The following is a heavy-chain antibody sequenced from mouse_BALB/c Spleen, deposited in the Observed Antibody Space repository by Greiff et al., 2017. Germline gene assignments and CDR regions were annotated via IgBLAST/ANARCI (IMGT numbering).Heavy chain of an antibody. D-gene: IGHD1-1*01. CDR3: ARRDYGSSLDY. J-gene: IGHJ2*01. CDR1: GFAFSSYD. Sequence: DVKLVESGGGLVKPGGSLKLSCAASGFAFSSYDMSWVRQTPEKRLEWVAYISSGGGSTYYPDTVKGRFTISRDNAKNTLYLQMSSLKSEDTAMYYCARRDYGSSLDYWGQGTTLTVSS. CDR2: ISSGGGST. V-gene: IGHV5-12-1*01.